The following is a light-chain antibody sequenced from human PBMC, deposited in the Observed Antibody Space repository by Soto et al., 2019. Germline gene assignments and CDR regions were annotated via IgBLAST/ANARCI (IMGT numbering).Light chain of an antibody. CDR1: QTIYTW. Sequence: DIQITHSPSTLSTSVVDRVTITFLASQTIYTWLAWYQQKPGRAPKLLIYDASTLESWVPSRFSGSGSGKEFTLTISSLQPDDFATYYCKQYSAKWAFGQGTKVDIK. CDR3: KQYSAKWA. J-gene: IGKJ1*01. V-gene: IGKV1-5*01. CDR2: DAS.